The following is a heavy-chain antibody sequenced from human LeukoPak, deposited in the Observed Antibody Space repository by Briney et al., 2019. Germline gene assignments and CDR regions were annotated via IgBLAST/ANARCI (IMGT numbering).Heavy chain of an antibody. CDR2: IKQDGSEK. V-gene: IGHV3-7*01. Sequence: GGSLRLSCVASGFTFSDYYMNWIRQAPGKGLEWVANIKQDGSEKHYVDSLRGRFTISRDNAKNSLDLQMNSLRAEDTAVYFCARDLYYFDSSGYYASDLWGQGTLVTVSS. J-gene: IGHJ5*02. CDR3: ARDLYYFDSSGYYASDL. D-gene: IGHD3-22*01. CDR1: GFTFSDYY.